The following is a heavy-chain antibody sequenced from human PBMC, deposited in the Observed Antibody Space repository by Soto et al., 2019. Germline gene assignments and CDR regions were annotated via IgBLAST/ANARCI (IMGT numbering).Heavy chain of an antibody. J-gene: IGHJ3*02. CDR3: AKVRSYYYDSSGYTDAFDI. Sequence: GGSLRLSCAASGFTFSSYAMSWVRQAPGKGLEWVSAISGSGGSTYYADSVKGRFTISRDNSKNTPYLQMNSLRAEDTAVYYCAKVRSYYYDSSGYTDAFDIWGQGTMVTVSS. CDR1: GFTFSSYA. D-gene: IGHD3-22*01. CDR2: ISGSGGST. V-gene: IGHV3-23*01.